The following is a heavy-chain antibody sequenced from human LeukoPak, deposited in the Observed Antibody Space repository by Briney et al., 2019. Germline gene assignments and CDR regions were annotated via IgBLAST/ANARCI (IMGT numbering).Heavy chain of an antibody. J-gene: IGHJ4*02. Sequence: GGSLRLSCAASRFTVSINYMTWVRQAPGKGLEWVSVIYSGGSTYYADSVKGRFTISRDNSKNTLYLQMNSLRAEDTAVYYCAPYYYDSSGYWYYFDYWGQGTLVTVSS. V-gene: IGHV3-66*02. CDR2: IYSGGST. D-gene: IGHD3-22*01. CDR3: APYYYDSSGYWYYFDY. CDR1: RFTVSINY.